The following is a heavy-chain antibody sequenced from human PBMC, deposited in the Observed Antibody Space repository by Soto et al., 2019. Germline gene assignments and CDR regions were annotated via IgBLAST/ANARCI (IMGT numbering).Heavy chain of an antibody. D-gene: IGHD3-10*01. CDR3: ASYGSGSYYNGYYFDY. J-gene: IGHJ4*02. CDR2: IHHSGSI. V-gene: IGHV4-34*01. CDR1: GGSFSAYY. Sequence: PSETLSLTCAVYGGSFSAYYWSWIRQSPGKGLEWIGEIHHSGSINYKPSLKSRVTISLDTSKNQFSLELRSVTAADTAVYYCASYGSGSYYNGYYFDYWGQGTLVTVS.